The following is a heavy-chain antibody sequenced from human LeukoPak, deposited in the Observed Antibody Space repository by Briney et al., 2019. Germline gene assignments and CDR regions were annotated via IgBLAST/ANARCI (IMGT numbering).Heavy chain of an antibody. D-gene: IGHD2-15*01. Sequence: SETLSLTCTVSGGSISSYYWSWIRQPPGKGLERIGYISSSGSNSFNPSPKSRVTISQDTSKNQLSLKLSSVTAADTAVYYCARHSPYCSGGSCYFDYWGQGTLVTVSS. CDR2: ISSSGSN. J-gene: IGHJ4*02. V-gene: IGHV4-59*08. CDR3: ARHSPYCSGGSCYFDY. CDR1: GGSISSYY.